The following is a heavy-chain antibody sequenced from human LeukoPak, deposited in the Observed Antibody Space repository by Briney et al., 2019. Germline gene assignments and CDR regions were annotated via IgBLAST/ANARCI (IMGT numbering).Heavy chain of an antibody. D-gene: IGHD2-2*01. CDR2: IYYSGST. J-gene: IGHJ4*02. V-gene: IGHV4-59*08. CDR1: GGSISSYY. CDR3: ARRGSSTSTDY. Sequence: SEALSLTGTVSGGSISSYYWSWIRQPPGKGLEWIGFIYYSGSTNHNPSLRSRVTISVDTSKNQFSLKLSSVTAADTAVYYCARRGSSTSTDYWGQGALVIVSS.